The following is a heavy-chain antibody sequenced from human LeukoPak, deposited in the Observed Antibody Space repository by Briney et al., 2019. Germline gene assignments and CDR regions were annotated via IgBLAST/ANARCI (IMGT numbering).Heavy chain of an antibody. CDR2: INPSGGST. Sequence: ASVKVSCKASGDTFISYYMHWVRQAPGQGLEWMGIINPSGGSTSYAQKFQGRVTMTRDTSTSTVYMELSSLRSEDTAVYYCARSSGYYSSLFYMHVWGKGTTVTVSS. CDR1: GDTFISYY. D-gene: IGHD3-22*01. J-gene: IGHJ6*03. V-gene: IGHV1-46*01. CDR3: ARSSGYYSSLFYMHV.